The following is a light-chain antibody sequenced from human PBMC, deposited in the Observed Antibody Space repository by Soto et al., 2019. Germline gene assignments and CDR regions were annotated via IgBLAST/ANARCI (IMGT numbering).Light chain of an antibody. V-gene: IGLV2-11*01. CDR1: SSDIGAYNY. CDR2: HVS. CDR3: CTDAGTYKV. J-gene: IGLJ1*01. Sequence: QSVLTQPRSVSGSPGQSVTISCTGTSSDIGAYNYVSWYQQHPDKAPKLMIYHVSKRPSGVPDRFSGSKSGNAASLPISGLQAEDEADYYCCTDAGTYKVFGTGTKLTVL.